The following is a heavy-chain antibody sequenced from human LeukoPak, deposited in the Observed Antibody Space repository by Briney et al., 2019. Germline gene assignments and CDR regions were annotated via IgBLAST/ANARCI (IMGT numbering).Heavy chain of an antibody. Sequence: PGGSLRLSCAASGFTFSSYWVHWVRQAPGKGLVWVSHITSDGSTTAYADSVKGRFTISRDNAKNTLYLQMNSLRAEDTAMYYCAILAHVWPSPDAFDIWGQGTTVTVSS. CDR1: GFTFSSYW. D-gene: IGHD3-3*02. V-gene: IGHV3-74*01. J-gene: IGHJ3*02. CDR3: AILAHVWPSPDAFDI. CDR2: ITSDGSTT.